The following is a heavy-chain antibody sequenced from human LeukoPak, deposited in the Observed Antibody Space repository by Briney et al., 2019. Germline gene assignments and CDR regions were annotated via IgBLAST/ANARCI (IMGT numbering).Heavy chain of an antibody. J-gene: IGHJ3*02. V-gene: IGHV1-46*01. Sequence: ASVKVSCKASGYTFTSYYMHWVRQAPGQGLEWMGIINPSGGSTSYAQKFQGRVTMTRDTSTSTVYMELSSLRSEDTAVYYCAREGGSYLGGSAFDIWGQGTMVTVSS. CDR2: INPSGGST. CDR1: GYTFTSYY. CDR3: AREGGSYLGGSAFDI. D-gene: IGHD1-26*01.